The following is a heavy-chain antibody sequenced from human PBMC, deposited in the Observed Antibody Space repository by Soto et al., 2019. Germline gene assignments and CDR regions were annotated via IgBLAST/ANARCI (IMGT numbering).Heavy chain of an antibody. Sequence: GGSLRPSCEASGFIFTNFWMHWVRQVPGKVLVWVSRIDTSGSSTSYADSVKGRFTISRDNAKNTVSLQMNSLRAEDTGVYYCAKDSWYFDLWSQGSLVTVSS. V-gene: IGHV3-74*01. CDR2: IDTSGSST. D-gene: IGHD6-13*01. CDR3: AKDSWYFDL. CDR1: GFIFTNFW. J-gene: IGHJ4*02.